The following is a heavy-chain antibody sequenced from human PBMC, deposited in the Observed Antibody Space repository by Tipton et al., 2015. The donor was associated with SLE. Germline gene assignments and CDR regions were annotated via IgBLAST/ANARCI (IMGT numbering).Heavy chain of an antibody. CDR3: ARVGDYYNSGSRVFDH. V-gene: IGHV4-61*02. D-gene: IGHD3-10*01. CDR2: IYTSGST. J-gene: IGHJ4*02. Sequence: TLPLTCTVSGGSISSGSYYWSWIRQPAGKGLEWIGRIYTSGSTNYNPSLKSRVTISIDTSNNQFSLRLTSVTAADTAVYFCARVGDYYNSGSRVFDHWGQGILVTVSS. CDR1: GGSISSGSYY.